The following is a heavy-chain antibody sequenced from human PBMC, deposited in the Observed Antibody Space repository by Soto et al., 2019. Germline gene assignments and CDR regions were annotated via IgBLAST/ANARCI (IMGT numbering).Heavy chain of an antibody. CDR3: ARDLGSGYYKDYYYYGMDV. J-gene: IGHJ6*02. D-gene: IGHD3-3*01. CDR1: GGSISSGDYY. Sequence: SETLSLTCTVSGGSISSGDYYWSWIRQPPGKGLEWIGYIYYSGSTYYNPSLKSRVNISVDTSKNQFSLKLSSVTAADTAVYYCARDLGSGYYKDYYYYGMDVWGQGTTVTVSS. CDR2: IYYSGST. V-gene: IGHV4-30-4*01.